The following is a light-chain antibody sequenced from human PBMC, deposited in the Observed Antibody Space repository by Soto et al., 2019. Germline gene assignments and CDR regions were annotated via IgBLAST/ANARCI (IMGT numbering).Light chain of an antibody. CDR1: QSVGNY. Sequence: EIVLTQSPATLSLSPGERATLSCRASQSVGNYLAWYQQKPGQAPRLLIYDSSNRATGIPARFSGSGSGTDFTLTISSLEPEDFALYYCQQRSNWPPATFGGGTKVEIK. CDR3: QQRSNWPPAT. CDR2: DSS. J-gene: IGKJ4*01. V-gene: IGKV3-11*01.